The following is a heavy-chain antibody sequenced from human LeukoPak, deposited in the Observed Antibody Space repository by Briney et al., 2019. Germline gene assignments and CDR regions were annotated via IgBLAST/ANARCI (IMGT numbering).Heavy chain of an antibody. CDR1: GGSISSYY. D-gene: IGHD3-10*01. CDR3: ARKLRLGAFDI. Sequence: SETLSLTCTVSGGSISSYYWSWIRQPPGKGLEWIGYIYYSGSTNYNPSLKSRVTISVDTSKNQFSLKLSSVTAADTAVYYCARKLRLGAFDIWGQGTMVTVSS. V-gene: IGHV4-59*08. CDR2: IYYSGST. J-gene: IGHJ3*02.